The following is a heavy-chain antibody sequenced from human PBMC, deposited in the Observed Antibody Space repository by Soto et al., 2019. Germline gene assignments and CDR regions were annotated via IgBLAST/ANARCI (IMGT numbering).Heavy chain of an antibody. CDR2: IRSKAYGGTT. Sequence: GGSLRLSCTASGFPFGDYAMSWFRQAPGKGLEWVGFIRSKAYGGTTEYAASVKGRFTISRDDSKSIAYLQMNSLKTEDTAVYYCTRDLGYRHLTNYMDVWGKGTTVTVSS. J-gene: IGHJ6*03. CDR3: TRDLGYRHLTNYMDV. D-gene: IGHD5-18*01. CDR1: GFPFGDYA. V-gene: IGHV3-49*03.